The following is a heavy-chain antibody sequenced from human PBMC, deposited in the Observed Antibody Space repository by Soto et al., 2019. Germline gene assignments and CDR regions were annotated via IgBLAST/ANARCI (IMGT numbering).Heavy chain of an antibody. J-gene: IGHJ4*02. CDR1: GGSISSYY. CDR3: ARRYGYSFDY. V-gene: IGHV4-59*08. Sequence: QVQLQESGPGLVKPSETLSLTCTVSGGSISSYYWSWIRQPPGKGLEWIGYIYYSGSTNYTPPLKIRVTISVDTSKNQFSLNLSSMTAADTAVYYCARRYGYSFDYCGQGTLVTVSS. D-gene: IGHD1-1*01. CDR2: IYYSGST.